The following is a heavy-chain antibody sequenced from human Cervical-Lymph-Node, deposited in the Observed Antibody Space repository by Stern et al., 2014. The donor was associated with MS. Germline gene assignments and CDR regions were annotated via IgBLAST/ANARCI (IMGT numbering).Heavy chain of an antibody. V-gene: IGHV3-72*01. CDR1: GFTFSDHY. J-gene: IGHJ3*02. D-gene: IGHD4-17*01. CDR3: ARPRTDDYGDYVDAFDI. Sequence: EVQLVESGGGLVQPGGSLRLSCAASGFTFSDHYMDWVRQAPGKGLEWVGRSRDKPNSYTTEYAASVTGRFTISRDDSKSSLYLQMNSLITEDTAVYYCARPRTDDYGDYVDAFDIWGQGTLVTVSS. CDR2: SRDKPNSYTT.